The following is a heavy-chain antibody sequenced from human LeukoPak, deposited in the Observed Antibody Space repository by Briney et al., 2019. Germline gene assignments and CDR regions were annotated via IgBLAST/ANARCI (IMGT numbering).Heavy chain of an antibody. CDR2: INSDGSST. CDR1: GFTFSSYA. J-gene: IGHJ4*02. V-gene: IGHV3-74*01. D-gene: IGHD1-1*01. CDR3: ARDRERYLDY. Sequence: GGSLRLSCTASGFTFSSYAMNWVRQAPGKGLVWVSCINSDGSSTSYADSVKGRFTISRDSAKNTLYLQMNSLRAEDTAVYYCARDRERYLDYWGQGTLVTVSS.